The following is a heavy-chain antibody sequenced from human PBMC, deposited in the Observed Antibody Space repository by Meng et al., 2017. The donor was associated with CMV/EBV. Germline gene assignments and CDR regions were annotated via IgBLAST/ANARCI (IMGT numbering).Heavy chain of an antibody. CDR1: GYTFTGYY. V-gene: IGHV1-2*02. J-gene: IGHJ6*02. CDR3: ARDLYDDFWSGYYFYYGMDV. CDR2: INPNSGGT. D-gene: IGHD3-3*01. Sequence: PVKVSSKASGYTFTGYYMHWVRQAPGQGLEWMGWINPNSGGTNYAQKFQGRVTMTRDTSISTAYMELSRLRSDDTAVYYCARDLYDDFWSGYYFYYGMDVWGQGTTVTVSS.